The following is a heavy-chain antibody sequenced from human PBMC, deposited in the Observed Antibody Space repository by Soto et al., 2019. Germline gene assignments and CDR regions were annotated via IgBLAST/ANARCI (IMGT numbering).Heavy chain of an antibody. CDR1: GYTFTSYG. V-gene: IGHV1-18*01. CDR3: AGPPELTRIYYYYGMDV. CDR2: ISAYNGNT. J-gene: IGHJ6*02. Sequence: ASVKVSCKASGYTFTSYGISWVRQAPGQGLEWMGWISAYNGNTNYAQKLQGRVTMTTDTSTSTAYMELRSLRSDDTAVYYCAGPPELTRIYYYYGMDVWGQGTTVTVSS. D-gene: IGHD1-7*01.